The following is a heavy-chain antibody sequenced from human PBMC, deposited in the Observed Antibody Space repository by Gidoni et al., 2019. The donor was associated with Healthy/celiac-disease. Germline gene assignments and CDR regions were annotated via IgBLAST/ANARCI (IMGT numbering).Heavy chain of an antibody. D-gene: IGHD3-22*01. Sequence: EVQLVESGGGLVKPGGSLSLSCAASGFTFSSYSMNWVRQAPGKGLEWVSSISSSSSYIYYGDSVKGRFTISRDNAKNSLYLQMNSLRAEDTAVYYCARDKDYYYYEVLWYFDLWGRGTLVTVSS. CDR2: ISSSSSYI. CDR1: GFTFSSYS. V-gene: IGHV3-21*01. CDR3: ARDKDYYYYEVLWYFDL. J-gene: IGHJ2*01.